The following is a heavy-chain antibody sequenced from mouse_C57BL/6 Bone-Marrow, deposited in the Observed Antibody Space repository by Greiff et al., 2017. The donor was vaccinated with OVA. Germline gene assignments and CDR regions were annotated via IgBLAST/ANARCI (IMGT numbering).Heavy chain of an antibody. CDR2: INSDGSST. D-gene: IGHD1-1*01. CDR1: GFTFSDYY. V-gene: IGHV5-16*01. Sequence: EVQVVESEGGLVQPGSSMKLSCTASGFTFSDYYMAWVRQVPEKGLEWVANINSDGSSTYYLDSLKSRFIISRDNAKNILYLQMSSLQSEDTTTYYCARGYYGSSYGYWYFDVWGTGTTVTVSS. CDR3: ARGYYGSSYGYWYFDV. J-gene: IGHJ1*03.